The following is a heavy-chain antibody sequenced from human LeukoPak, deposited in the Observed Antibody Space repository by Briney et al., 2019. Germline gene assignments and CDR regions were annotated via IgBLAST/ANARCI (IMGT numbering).Heavy chain of an antibody. J-gene: IGHJ5*02. D-gene: IGHD2-2*01. V-gene: IGHV4-30-2*01. CDR1: GGSISSGGYS. CDR3: ARGVQAAMGEFGWFDP. Sequence: KPSETLSLTCAVSGGSISSGGYSWSWIRQPPGKGLEWIGYIYHSGSTYYNPSLKSRVTISVDRSKNQFSLKLSSVTAADTAVYYWARGVQAAMGEFGWFDPWGQGTWSPSPQ. CDR2: IYHSGST.